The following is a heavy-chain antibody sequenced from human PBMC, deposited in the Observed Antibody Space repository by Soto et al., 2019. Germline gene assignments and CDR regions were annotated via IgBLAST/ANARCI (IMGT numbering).Heavy chain of an antibody. Sequence: GGSLRLSCSASGFTFSFYAMHWVRQAPGKGLEFVSAISTDGGNTHYADSVKGRFTISRDNSKNTQYLQMSSLTAEDTAVYYCAKRGVEDFWSGYYTGRIYGMDVCGQGTTVTVSS. CDR1: GFTFSFYA. V-gene: IGHV3-64D*06. J-gene: IGHJ6*02. CDR2: ISTDGGNT. D-gene: IGHD3-3*01. CDR3: AKRGVEDFWSGYYTGRIYGMDV.